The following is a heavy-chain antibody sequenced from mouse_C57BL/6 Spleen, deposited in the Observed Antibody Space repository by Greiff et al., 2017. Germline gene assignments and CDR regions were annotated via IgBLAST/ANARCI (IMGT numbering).Heavy chain of an antibody. CDR2: IDPNSGGT. J-gene: IGHJ2*01. CDR1: GYTFTSYW. D-gene: IGHD2-5*01. Sequence: VQLQQSGAELVKPGASVKLSCKASGYTFTSYWMHWVKQRPGRGLEWIGRIDPNSGGTKYNEKFKSQATLTVDTPSSTAYMQLSSLTSEDSAVYYCARRDSCSNYYFDYWGQGTTLTVSS. V-gene: IGHV1-72*01. CDR3: ARRDSCSNYYFDY.